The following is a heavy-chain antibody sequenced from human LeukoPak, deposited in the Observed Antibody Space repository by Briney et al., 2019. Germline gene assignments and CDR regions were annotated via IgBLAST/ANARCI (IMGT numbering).Heavy chain of an antibody. CDR1: GVTFSSYS. Sequence: GGSLRLSCAASGVTFSSYSMNWVRQAPGKGLECVSYISSSSSTIYYADSVKGRLTISRDNAKNSLYLQMNSLRAEDTAVYYCAREHSSGYYMDVWGKGTTVTVSS. D-gene: IGHD6-19*01. CDR2: ISSSSSTI. J-gene: IGHJ6*03. V-gene: IGHV3-48*01. CDR3: AREHSSGYYMDV.